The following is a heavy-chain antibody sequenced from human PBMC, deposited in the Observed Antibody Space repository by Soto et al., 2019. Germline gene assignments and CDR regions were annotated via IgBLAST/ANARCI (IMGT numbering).Heavy chain of an antibody. V-gene: IGHV1-18*04. CDR1: GYTFTSYG. J-gene: IGHJ6*01. CDR2: ISAYNGNT. Sequence: GXSVKFACKASGYTFTSYGISWVRQSPGQGLEWMGWISAYNGNTNYAQKLQGRVTMTTDTSTSTAYMELRSLRSDDTAVYYCARDDGSRYDYYYYHRMDVCGKRSTVTVSS. CDR3: ARDDGSRYDYYYYHRMDV. D-gene: IGHD5-12*01.